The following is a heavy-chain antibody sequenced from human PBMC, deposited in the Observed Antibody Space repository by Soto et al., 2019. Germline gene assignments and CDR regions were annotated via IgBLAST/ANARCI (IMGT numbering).Heavy chain of an antibody. CDR1: GGSLIGYD. V-gene: IGHV4-34*01. CDR2: INHSGST. D-gene: IGHD3-3*01. Sequence: QVQLQQWGAGLLKPSETLSLTCAVYGGSLIGYDWSWIRQPPGKGLEWIGEINHSGSTNYNPSLKSRVTISVDTSKNQFSLKLSSVTAADTAVYYCARGKNYYDMPYAMDVWGQGTTVTVSS. J-gene: IGHJ6*02. CDR3: ARGKNYYDMPYAMDV.